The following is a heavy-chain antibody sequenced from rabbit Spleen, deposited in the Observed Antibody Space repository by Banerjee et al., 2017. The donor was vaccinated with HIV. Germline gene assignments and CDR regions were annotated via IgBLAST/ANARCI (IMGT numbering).Heavy chain of an antibody. CDR2: IYGARSGST. CDR1: GFSFSSSYY. J-gene: IGHJ4*01. CDR3: ARGSAAMTMVITGFYLNL. V-gene: IGHV1S45*01. D-gene: IGHD2-1*01. Sequence: QEQLEESGGDLVKPGASLTLTCTASGFSFSSSYYMCWVRQAPGKGLECIACIYGARSGSTYYANWAKGRFTISRTSSTTVTLEMTNLTAADTATYFCARGSAAMTMVITGFYLNLWGPGTLVTVS.